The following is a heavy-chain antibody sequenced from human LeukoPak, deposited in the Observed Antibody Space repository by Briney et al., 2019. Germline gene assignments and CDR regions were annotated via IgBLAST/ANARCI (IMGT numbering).Heavy chain of an antibody. D-gene: IGHD3-16*01. CDR2: INPSDGAT. J-gene: IGHJ6*03. CDR3: GGGPRGGLSGNLGGLFASYYTYYYMDV. Sequence: ASVKVSCKASGYTFTKYYIHWVRQAPGQGLEWMGMINPSDGATTYAQRFQGRVTMTRDMSTTTVYVDLRSLRSEDTAVYFCGGGPRGGLSGNLGGLFASYYTYYYMDVWGRGTTVTVSS. CDR1: GYTFTKYY. V-gene: IGHV1-46*01.